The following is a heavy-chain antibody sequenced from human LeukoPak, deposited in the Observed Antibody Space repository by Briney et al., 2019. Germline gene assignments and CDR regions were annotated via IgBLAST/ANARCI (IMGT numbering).Heavy chain of an antibody. D-gene: IGHD2-2*02. CDR2: IWYDGSNK. V-gene: IGHV3-33*01. Sequence: GRSLRLSCAAAGFTFSSYGMHWVRRAPGKGLEGVAVIWYDGSNKYYADSGKGRFTLSSDNSKNPLHLQMNRLRAEDTAVHYCARGRHCSSPSCYIGYHYYMDVRGKGTTVTVPS. CDR3: ARGRHCSSPSCYIGYHYYMDV. CDR1: GFTFSSYG. J-gene: IGHJ6*03.